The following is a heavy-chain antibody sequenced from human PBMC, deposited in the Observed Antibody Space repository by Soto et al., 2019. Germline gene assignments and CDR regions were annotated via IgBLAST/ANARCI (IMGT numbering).Heavy chain of an antibody. CDR1: GGSISSGGYF. J-gene: IGHJ4*02. CDR2: IYYSGRT. CDR3: ARFAKEENPKVGSWYYFDF. Sequence: SETLSLTCNVSGGSISSGGYFWGWIRQHPGKGLEWIGHIYYSGRTYSNPSLKSRLLIAVDTSKNQIPLMLTSVTAADTAVYYCARFAKEENPKVGSWYYFDFWGQGILVTVSS. D-gene: IGHD6-13*01. V-gene: IGHV4-31*03.